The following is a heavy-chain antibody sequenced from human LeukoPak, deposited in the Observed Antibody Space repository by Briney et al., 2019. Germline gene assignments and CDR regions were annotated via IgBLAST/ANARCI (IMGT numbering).Heavy chain of an antibody. D-gene: IGHD3-10*01. J-gene: IGHJ1*01. CDR1: GFTFSSYA. V-gene: IGHV3-7*01. CDR3: ARASGSYFSNGEYFQH. Sequence: QTGGSLRLSCAASGFTFSSYAMSWVRQAPGKGLEWVANIKQDGSEKNYVDSVKGRFTISRDNGKKSLYLQMNSLRAEDTAVYYCARASGSYFSNGEYFQHWGQGTLVTVSS. CDR2: IKQDGSEK.